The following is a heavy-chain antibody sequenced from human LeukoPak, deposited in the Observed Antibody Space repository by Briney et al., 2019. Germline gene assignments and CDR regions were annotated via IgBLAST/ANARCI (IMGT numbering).Heavy chain of an antibody. CDR1: GGSISSGSYY. Sequence: PSQTLSLTCTVSGGSISSGSYYWSWIRQPAGKGLEWIGRIYTSGSTNYNPSLKSRVTISVDTSKNQFSLKLSSVTAAVTAVYYCASWKYDILTGEVYFDYWGQGTLVTVSS. CDR2: IYTSGST. D-gene: IGHD3-9*01. CDR3: ASWKYDILTGEVYFDY. J-gene: IGHJ4*02. V-gene: IGHV4-61*02.